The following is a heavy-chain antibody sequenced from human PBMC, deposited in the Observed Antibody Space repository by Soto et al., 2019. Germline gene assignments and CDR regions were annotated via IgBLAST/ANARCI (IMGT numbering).Heavy chain of an antibody. V-gene: IGHV4-59*06. Sequence: SETLSLTCTVSGGSISSYYWSWIRQPPGKGLEWIGYIYYSGSTYYNPSLKSRVTISVDTSKNQFSLKLSSVTAADTAVYYCAATDVGATTVNGAFDIWGQGTMVTVSS. CDR1: GGSISSYY. J-gene: IGHJ3*02. D-gene: IGHD1-26*01. CDR3: AATDVGATTVNGAFDI. CDR2: IYYSGST.